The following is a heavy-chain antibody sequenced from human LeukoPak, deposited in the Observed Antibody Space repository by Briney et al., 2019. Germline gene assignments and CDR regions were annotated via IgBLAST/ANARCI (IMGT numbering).Heavy chain of an antibody. V-gene: IGHV4-59*08. D-gene: IGHD6-6*01. CDR3: ARSSIAARGTPDY. CDR2: IYYSGST. Sequence: SETLSLTCTVSGGSISSYYWSWIRQPPGKGLEWIGYIYYSGSTNYNPSLKSRVTISVDTSKNQFSLKLSSVTAADTAVYYCARSSIAARGTPDYWGQGTLVTVSS. J-gene: IGHJ4*02. CDR1: GGSISSYY.